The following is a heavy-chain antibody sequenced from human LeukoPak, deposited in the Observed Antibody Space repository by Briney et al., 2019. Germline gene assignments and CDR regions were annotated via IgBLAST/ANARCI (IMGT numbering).Heavy chain of an antibody. Sequence: SVKVSCKASGGTFSNYAISWVRQAPGQGLEWMGGVIPIFGTANYAQKFQGRVTITADESTSTAYMELTSLTSADTAVYFCARGPRAAADDYWGQGTLVTVSS. CDR1: GGTFSNYA. V-gene: IGHV1-69*13. CDR2: VIPIFGTA. D-gene: IGHD6-13*01. CDR3: ARGPRAAADDY. J-gene: IGHJ4*02.